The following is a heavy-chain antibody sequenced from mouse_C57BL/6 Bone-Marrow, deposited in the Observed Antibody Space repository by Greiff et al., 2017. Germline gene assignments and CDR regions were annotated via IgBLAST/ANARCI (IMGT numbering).Heavy chain of an antibody. CDR1: GYAFSSSW. V-gene: IGHV1-82*01. D-gene: IGHD3-2*02. CDR3: ARGTAQATRAMDY. J-gene: IGHJ4*01. CDR2: IYPGDGDT. Sequence: QVQLQQSGPELVKPGASVKISCKASGYAFSSSWMNWVKQRPGTGLERIGRIYPGDGDTNYNGQFMGKATLTADKSASTAYMQLSSLTSEDAAVYFCARGTAQATRAMDYWGQGTSVTVSS.